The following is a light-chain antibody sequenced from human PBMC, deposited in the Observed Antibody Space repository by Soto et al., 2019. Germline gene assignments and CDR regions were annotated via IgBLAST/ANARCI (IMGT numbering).Light chain of an antibody. CDR2: SNN. CDR3: AAWDDSLNGRV. J-gene: IGLJ2*01. CDR1: NSNIGSNT. Sequence: QSVLTQPPSASGTPGQRVTISCSGSNSNIGSNTVNWYQQLPGTAPKLLIYSNNQRPSEVPDRFSGSKSGTSASLAISGLQSEDEADYYCAAWDDSLNGRVFGGGTKVTVL. V-gene: IGLV1-44*01.